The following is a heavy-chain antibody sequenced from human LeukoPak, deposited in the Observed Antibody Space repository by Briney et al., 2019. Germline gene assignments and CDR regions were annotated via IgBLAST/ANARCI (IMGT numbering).Heavy chain of an antibody. Sequence: GGSLRLSCAASGFTFRSYTMSWVRQAPGRGLEWVSGIISSGATTYYADSVKGRFTISRDNSKNTLCLQMNSLRAEDTALYYCIPIVTRDLGYWGQGTLVIVSS. D-gene: IGHD1-26*01. CDR3: IPIVTRDLGY. CDR2: IISSGATT. V-gene: IGHV3-23*01. J-gene: IGHJ4*02. CDR1: GFTFRSYT.